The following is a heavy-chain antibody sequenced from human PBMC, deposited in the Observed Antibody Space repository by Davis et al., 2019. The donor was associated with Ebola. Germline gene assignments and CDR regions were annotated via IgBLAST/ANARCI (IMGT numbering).Heavy chain of an antibody. CDR2: ISSSSSYI. V-gene: IGHV3-21*01. Sequence: GESLKISCAASGFTFSSYSMNWVRQAPGKGLEWVSSISSSSSYIYYADSVKGRFTISRDNAKNSLYLQMNSLRAEDTAVYYCARLRIAAAGDYWGQGTLVTVSS. D-gene: IGHD6-13*01. CDR3: ARLRIAAAGDY. J-gene: IGHJ4*02. CDR1: GFTFSSYS.